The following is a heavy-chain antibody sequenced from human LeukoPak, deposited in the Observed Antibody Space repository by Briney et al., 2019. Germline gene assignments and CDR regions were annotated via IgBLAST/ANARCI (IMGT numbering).Heavy chain of an antibody. D-gene: IGHD5-24*01. Sequence: GGSLRLSCAASGFTFSSYEMNWVRQAPGKGLEWVSYISSSGSTIYYADSVKGRFTSSRDNSKNNLYLQMNSLRPADTGVYYCVKELDANNFLVPATFDYWGQGTLVTVSS. J-gene: IGHJ4*02. CDR3: VKELDANNFLVPATFDY. CDR2: ISSSGSTI. V-gene: IGHV3-48*03. CDR1: GFTFSSYE.